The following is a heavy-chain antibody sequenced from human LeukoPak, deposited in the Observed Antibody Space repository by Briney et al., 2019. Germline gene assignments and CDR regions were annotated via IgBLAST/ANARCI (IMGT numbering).Heavy chain of an antibody. D-gene: IGHD3-10*01. CDR3: ARTYYYGSGSYFFDY. V-gene: IGHV4-59*08. Sequence: PSETLSLTCTVSGDSISSYYWSWIRQPPGKGLEWIGYIYYTGSTNYNPSLKSRVTISVDTSKNQFSLKLSSVTAADTAVYYCARTYYYGSGSYFFDYWGQGTLVTVSS. CDR1: GDSISSYY. J-gene: IGHJ4*02. CDR2: IYYTGST.